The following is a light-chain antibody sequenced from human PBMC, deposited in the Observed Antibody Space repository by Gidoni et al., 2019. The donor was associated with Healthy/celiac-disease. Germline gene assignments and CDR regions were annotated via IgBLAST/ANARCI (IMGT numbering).Light chain of an antibody. Sequence: EIVLTQSPGTLSLSPGDRATLSCRASQSVSSSYLAWYQQQPGQAPRLLIYGASSRATGIPVRFGGSGSGTDFTLTISRLEPEDFAVYYCQQYGSSPGYTFGQGTKLEIK. CDR2: GAS. J-gene: IGKJ2*01. V-gene: IGKV3-20*01. CDR1: QSVSSSY. CDR3: QQYGSSPGYT.